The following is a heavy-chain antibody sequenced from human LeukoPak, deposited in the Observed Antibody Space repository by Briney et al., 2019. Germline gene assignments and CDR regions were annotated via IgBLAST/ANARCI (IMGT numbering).Heavy chain of an antibody. D-gene: IGHD1-1*01. CDR3: ARWGGTRQYYFDY. CDR2: TRFDWSIK. Sequence: GGSLRLSCAVSGFIFSDYGFHGVGQAPGKGLEWVAVTRFDWSIKQYADSVKGRFTIFRDDSKNTLYLQMNSLKSEDTAVYYCARWGGTRQYYFDYWGRGTLVTVSS. CDR1: GFIFSDYG. J-gene: IGHJ4*02. V-gene: IGHV3-33*01.